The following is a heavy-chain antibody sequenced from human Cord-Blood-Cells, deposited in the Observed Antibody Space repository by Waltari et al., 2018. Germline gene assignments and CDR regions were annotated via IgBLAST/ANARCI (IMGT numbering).Heavy chain of an antibody. D-gene: IGHD1-26*01. CDR2: INPNSGGT. V-gene: IGHV1-2*04. J-gene: IGHJ6*02. CDR3: ARTSIVGATRHYYYGMDV. CDR1: GYTFTGYY. Sequence: QVQLVQSGAEVKKPGASVKVSCKASGYTFTGYYMHWVRQAPGQGLEWMGWINPNSGGTNYAQKFQGWVTMTRDTSISTAYMELSRLRSDDTAVYYCARTSIVGATRHYYYGMDVWGQGTTVTVSS.